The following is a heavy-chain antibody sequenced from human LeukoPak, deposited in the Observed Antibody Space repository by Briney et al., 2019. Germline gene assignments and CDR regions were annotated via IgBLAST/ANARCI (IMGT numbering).Heavy chain of an antibody. CDR1: GYSFTSYW. Sequence: GESLQISCKGSGYSFTSYWISWVRQMPGKGLEWMGRIDPSDSYTNYSPSFQGHVTISADKSISTAYLQWSSLKASDTAMYYCARDIVATITEGYYFDYWGQGTLVTVSS. D-gene: IGHD5-12*01. J-gene: IGHJ4*02. CDR3: ARDIVATITEGYYFDY. CDR2: IDPSDSYT. V-gene: IGHV5-10-1*01.